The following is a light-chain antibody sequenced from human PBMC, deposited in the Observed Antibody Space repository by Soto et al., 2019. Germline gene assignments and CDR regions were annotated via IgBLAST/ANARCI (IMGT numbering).Light chain of an antibody. CDR2: GAS. CDR3: QQRNVWPPVT. Sequence: ELVMTQYPATLSVSLRERATLSCRASQSARSSLAWYQQKPGQAPRLLIYGASTRATGIPVRFSGSGSGTEFTLTISSLEPEDSAVYYCQQRNVWPPVTFGQGTRLEIK. V-gene: IGKV3-15*01. J-gene: IGKJ5*01. CDR1: QSARSS.